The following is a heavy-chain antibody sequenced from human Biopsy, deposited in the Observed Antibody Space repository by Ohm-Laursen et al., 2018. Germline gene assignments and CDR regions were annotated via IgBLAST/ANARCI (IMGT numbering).Heavy chain of an antibody. Sequence: SLRLSCAASGFTFCDYYMSWIRQAPGKGLEWLSYISGSGTTIFYADSVKGRFTVSRDNAKNSLYLQMNSLTVEDTAVYYCARDGAGSYHDYWGQGTLVTVSS. D-gene: IGHD3-10*01. CDR3: ARDGAGSYHDY. J-gene: IGHJ4*02. V-gene: IGHV3-11*01. CDR1: GFTFCDYY. CDR2: ISGSGTTI.